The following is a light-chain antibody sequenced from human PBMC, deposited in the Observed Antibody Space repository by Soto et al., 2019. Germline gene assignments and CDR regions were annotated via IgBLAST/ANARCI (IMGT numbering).Light chain of an antibody. CDR1: QSVAHY. J-gene: IGKJ1*01. CDR2: DAS. CDR3: QQRSDWPWT. V-gene: IGKV3-11*01. Sequence: EIVLTQSPATLSLAPGEGATLSCRASQSVAHYLAWYQQKPGQAPRLLIYDASNRATGIPARFSGSGSGTDLTLTISSLEPEDFAVYYCQQRSDWPWTIGQGTKVDI.